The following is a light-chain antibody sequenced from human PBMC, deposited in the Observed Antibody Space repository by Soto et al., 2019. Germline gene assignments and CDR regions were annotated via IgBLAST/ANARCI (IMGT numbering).Light chain of an antibody. CDR1: SSDFGSYNR. V-gene: IGLV2-18*02. CDR3: SSSINGVRV. CDR2: EVS. J-gene: IGLJ1*01. Sequence: QSVLTQPPSVSGSPGQSVTISCTGTSSDFGSYNRVSWYQQPPGTAPKVIIFEVSNRPSGVPDRFSGSKSGNTASLTISGLQAEDEADYYCSSSINGVRVFGTGTKLTVL.